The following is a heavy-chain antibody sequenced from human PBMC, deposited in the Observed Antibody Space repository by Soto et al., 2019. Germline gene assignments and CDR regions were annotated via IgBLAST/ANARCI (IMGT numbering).Heavy chain of an antibody. J-gene: IGHJ4*02. Sequence: GGSLRLSCAASGFTFSSYAMSWVRQAPGKGLEWVSTISGSGGSTYYADSVKGRFTISRDNSKNTLYLQMNSLRAEDTAVYYCANRAYSSGWYEKFDYWGQGTLVTVSS. D-gene: IGHD6-19*01. CDR2: ISGSGGST. CDR3: ANRAYSSGWYEKFDY. CDR1: GFTFSSYA. V-gene: IGHV3-23*01.